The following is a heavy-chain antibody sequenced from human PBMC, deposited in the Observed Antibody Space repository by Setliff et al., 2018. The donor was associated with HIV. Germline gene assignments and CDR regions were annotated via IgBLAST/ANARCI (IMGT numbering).Heavy chain of an antibody. CDR2: MSYDGNNK. J-gene: IGHJ6*02. CDR3: ARDRQPLSSSGWGSHMDV. D-gene: IGHD6-19*01. CDR1: GSIFSSYA. Sequence: GGSLRLSCAASGSIFSSYAMHWVRQAPGKGLEWVAVMSYDGNNKYYADSVKGRFTISRDNSKNTLYLQMGSLRNEDMAVYFCARDRQPLSSSGWGSHMDVWGQGTTVTVSS. V-gene: IGHV3-30*15.